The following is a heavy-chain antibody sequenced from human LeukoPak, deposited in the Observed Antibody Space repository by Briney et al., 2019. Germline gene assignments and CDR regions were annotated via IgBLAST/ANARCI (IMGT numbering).Heavy chain of an antibody. CDR1: GYTLTELS. CDR2: FDPEDGET. D-gene: IGHD7-27*01. Sequence: ASVKVSCKVSGYTLTELSMHWVRQAPGKGLEWMGGFDPEDGETIYAQKFQGRVTMTEDTSTDTACMELSSLRSEDTAVYYCATPPGDWGSDYYFDYWGQGTLVTVSS. CDR3: ATPPGDWGSDYYFDY. V-gene: IGHV1-24*01. J-gene: IGHJ4*02.